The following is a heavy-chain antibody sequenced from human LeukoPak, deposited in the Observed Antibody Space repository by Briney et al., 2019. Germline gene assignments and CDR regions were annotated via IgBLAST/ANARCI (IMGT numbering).Heavy chain of an antibody. Sequence: GASVKVSCKASGYTFTSYGISWVRQAPGQGLEWMGWISAYNGNTNYAQKLQGRVTMTTDTSTGTAYMELRSLRSDDTAVYYCARGCSGGSCSDNWFDPWGQGTLVTVSS. CDR3: ARGCSGGSCSDNWFDP. CDR2: ISAYNGNT. CDR1: GYTFTSYG. J-gene: IGHJ5*02. V-gene: IGHV1-18*01. D-gene: IGHD2-15*01.